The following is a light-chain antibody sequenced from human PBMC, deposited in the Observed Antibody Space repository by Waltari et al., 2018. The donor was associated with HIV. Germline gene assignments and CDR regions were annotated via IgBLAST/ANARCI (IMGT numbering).Light chain of an antibody. J-gene: IGLJ3*02. Sequence: QSALTQPASVSGSPGQSITLPPSGTWSALRSYALVPWYQHFPRQAPKRILYDVNERPSGVSPRYSVSKCGNTASLVISGLQSEDEADYYCCSYAGSGTFVVFGGGTRLTV. CDR3: CSYAGSGTFVV. CDR1: WSALRSYAL. V-gene: IGLV2-23*02. CDR2: DVN.